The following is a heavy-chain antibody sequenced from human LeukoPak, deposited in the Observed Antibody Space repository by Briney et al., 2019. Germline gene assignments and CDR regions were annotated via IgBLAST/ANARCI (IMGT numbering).Heavy chain of an antibody. CDR2: INHSGST. CDR3: VRGGQWLVPFDY. D-gene: IGHD6-19*01. V-gene: IGHV4-34*01. J-gene: IGHJ4*02. Sequence: SETLSLTCAVYGGSFSGYYWSWIRQPPGKGLEWIGEINHSGSTNYNPSLKSRVTISVDTSKNQFSLKLSSVTAADTAVDYCVRGGQWLVPFDYWGQGTLVTVSS. CDR1: GGSFSGYY.